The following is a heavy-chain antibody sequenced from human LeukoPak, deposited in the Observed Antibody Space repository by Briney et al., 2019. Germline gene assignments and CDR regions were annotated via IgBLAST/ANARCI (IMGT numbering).Heavy chain of an antibody. CDR1: GGSISSSSYY. CDR2: IYYSGST. V-gene: IGHV4-39*07. CDR3: AGFYYDSSGYGFDS. Sequence: PSETLSLTCTVSGGSISSSSYYWGWIRQPPGKGLEWIGSIYYSGSTYYNPSLKSRVTISVDTSKNQFSLKLSSVTAADTAVYYCAGFYYDSSGYGFDSWGQGTKVTVSS. J-gene: IGHJ3*02. D-gene: IGHD3-22*01.